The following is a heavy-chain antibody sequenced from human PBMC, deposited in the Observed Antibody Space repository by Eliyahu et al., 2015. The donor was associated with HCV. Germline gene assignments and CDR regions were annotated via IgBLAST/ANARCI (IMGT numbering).Heavy chain of an antibody. CDR2: IHYSGST. Sequence: QVQLQESGPGLVQPSETLSLTCTVSXGSITXYYWXWIRXPPGKGLEWIGYIHYSGSTNYNPSLKSRVTISVDTSKNQFSLKLSSVTAADTAVYYCASGGGGIAVAGTGGWFDPWGQGTLVTVSS. CDR3: ASGGGGIAVAGTGGWFDP. D-gene: IGHD6-19*01. V-gene: IGHV4-59*01. CDR1: XGSITXYY. J-gene: IGHJ5*02.